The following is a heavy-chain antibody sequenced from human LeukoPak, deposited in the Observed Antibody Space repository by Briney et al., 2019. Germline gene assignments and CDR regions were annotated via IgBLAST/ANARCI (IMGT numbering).Heavy chain of an antibody. CDR2: IYSGGNT. D-gene: IGHD6-19*01. V-gene: IGHV4-4*07. J-gene: IGHJ4*02. CDR1: GGSISSYY. CDR3: ARGYGSGWYFGD. Sequence: SETLSLTCTVSGGSISSYYWSWIRQPAGKGLEWIGRIYSGGNTNYNPSLRSRIAMSVDTSKNHFSLKLSSVTAADTAVYYCARGYGSGWYFGDWGQGTLVTVSS.